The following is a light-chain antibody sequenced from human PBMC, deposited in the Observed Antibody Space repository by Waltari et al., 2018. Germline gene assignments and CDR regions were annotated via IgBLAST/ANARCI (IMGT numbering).Light chain of an antibody. CDR3: QQSYNAPRT. Sequence: DIQMTLSPSSLSASVGDRVTITCRASQSISTYLNWYQQKPGKAPNLMIYAASTLQSGVPSRCSGSGSETDFTLTISSLQPEDFATYYCQQSYNAPRTFGLGTKVGIK. V-gene: IGKV1-39*01. J-gene: IGKJ3*01. CDR1: QSISTY. CDR2: AAS.